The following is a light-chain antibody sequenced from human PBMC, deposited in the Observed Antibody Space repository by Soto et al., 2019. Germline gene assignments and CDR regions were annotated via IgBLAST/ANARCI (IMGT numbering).Light chain of an antibody. V-gene: IGKV1-6*01. CDR2: GAS. CDR3: LQDYNYPRT. J-gene: IGKJ3*01. Sequence: QMTQSPSSLSASVGDTVTITCRASQAISFDLAWYQQKPGKPPNLLIYGASTLQSGVPSRFSGSRSGTMFTLTISSLQPEDCATYYCLQDYNYPRTFGPGTKVDIK. CDR1: QAISFD.